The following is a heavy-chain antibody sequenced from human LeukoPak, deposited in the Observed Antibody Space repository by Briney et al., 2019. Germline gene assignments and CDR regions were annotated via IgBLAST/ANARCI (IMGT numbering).Heavy chain of an antibody. CDR2: IRSKAYGGTT. CDR3: TRDQRGSGSYYPDY. V-gene: IGHV3-49*04. Sequence: GSLRLSCTASGFTFGDYAMSWVRQAPGKGLEWVGFIRSKAYGGTTEYAASVKGRFTISRDDSKSIAYLQMNSLKTEDTAVYYCTRDQRGSGSYYPDYWGQGTLVTVSS. CDR1: GFTFGDYA. J-gene: IGHJ4*02. D-gene: IGHD1-26*01.